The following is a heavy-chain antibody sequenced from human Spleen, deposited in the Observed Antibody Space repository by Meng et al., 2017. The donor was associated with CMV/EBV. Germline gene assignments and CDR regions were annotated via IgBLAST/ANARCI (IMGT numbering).Heavy chain of an antibody. CDR3: ASGGERPAMTLPHFYYGLDV. Sequence: SVKVSCXASGGSFTTYALSWVRQAPGQGLEWMGGIIPIFGTTNYGQNFQGRVTITTDESTTTSYLELSSLRSDDTAVYLCASGGERPAMTLPHFYYGLDVWGQGTTVTVSS. V-gene: IGHV1-69*05. CDR1: GGSFTTYA. CDR2: IIPIFGTT. D-gene: IGHD1-1*01. J-gene: IGHJ6*02.